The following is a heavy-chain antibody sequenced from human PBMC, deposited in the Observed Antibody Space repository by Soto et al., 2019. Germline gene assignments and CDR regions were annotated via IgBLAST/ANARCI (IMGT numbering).Heavy chain of an antibody. J-gene: IGHJ4*02. V-gene: IGHV1-69*01. CDR2: IIPMYDKP. CDR1: GDTFSSYT. Sequence: QVLLVQSGTEVKKPGSSVKVSCKASGDTFSSYTMSWVRQAPRQGLEWMGEIIPMYDKPKYAQKFQGRVTITADESTDTAYMELRSLRSDDTAVYYCAREGYTGDYCPYWGQGTLVTVSS. D-gene: IGHD7-27*01. CDR3: AREGYTGDYCPY.